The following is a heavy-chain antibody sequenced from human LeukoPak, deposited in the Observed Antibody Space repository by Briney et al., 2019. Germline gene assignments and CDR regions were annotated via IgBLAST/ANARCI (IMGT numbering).Heavy chain of an antibody. CDR2: IYYSGIA. CDR1: SGSISSTSYY. Sequence: SETLSLTCTVSSGSISSTSYYWGWIRQPPGKGLEWIGSIYYSGIAYYNPSLKSRLTISVDTSKNQFSLKPNSVTAPDTAVYYCARHGPAWDWFDPWRQGSLVTVSS. V-gene: IGHV4-39*01. CDR3: ARHGPAWDWFDP. J-gene: IGHJ5*02.